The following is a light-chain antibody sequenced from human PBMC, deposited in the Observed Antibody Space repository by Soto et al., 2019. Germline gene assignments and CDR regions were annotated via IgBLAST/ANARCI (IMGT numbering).Light chain of an antibody. J-gene: IGKJ4*01. Sequence: EIVLTQSPATLSLSPGERATLSCRASQSVSSYLAWYQQKPGQAPRLLIYDASNRATVIPARFSGSGSGTDFTLTISSLEPEDFAVYYCQQRSELTFGGGTKVEIK. CDR3: QQRSELT. CDR2: DAS. CDR1: QSVSSY. V-gene: IGKV3-11*01.